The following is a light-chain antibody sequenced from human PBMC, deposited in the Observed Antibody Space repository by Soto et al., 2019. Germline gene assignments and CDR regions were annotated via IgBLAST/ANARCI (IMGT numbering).Light chain of an antibody. CDR1: QSVSANY. V-gene: IGKV3-20*01. CDR2: GAS. CDR3: QQYGSLPWT. J-gene: IGKJ1*01. Sequence: EIVLTQSPGTLFLSPGEEATLSCRASQSVSANYLAWYQQKPGQTPRPLIYGASSRAIGIPDRFSGSGSGTDFTLTISRLEPEDFAVYYGQQYGSLPWTFGQGTKVEIK.